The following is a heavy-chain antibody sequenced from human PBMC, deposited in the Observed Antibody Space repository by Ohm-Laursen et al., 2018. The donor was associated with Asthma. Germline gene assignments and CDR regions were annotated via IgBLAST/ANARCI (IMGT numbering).Heavy chain of an antibody. V-gene: IGHV4-39*01. CDR2: ISYSGTP. D-gene: IGHD1-1*01. CDR1: GDPISDTYT. J-gene: IGHJ4*02. Sequence: SDTLSLTCTVSGDPISDTYTWGWVRQPPGKGLEYIGTISYSGTPYDNPSLRSRVTIFVDTSKNQFSLKVSSVTAADTAVYYCLRSRTRGAFDYWGQGRLVTVSS. CDR3: LRSRTRGAFDY.